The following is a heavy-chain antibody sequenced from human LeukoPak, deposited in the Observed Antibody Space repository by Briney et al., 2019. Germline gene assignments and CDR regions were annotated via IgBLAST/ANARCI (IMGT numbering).Heavy chain of an antibody. Sequence: GGSLRLSCAASGFTVSSNYMSWVRQAPGKGLEWVSAISGSGGSTYYADSVKGRFTISRDNSKNTLYLQMNSLRAEDTAVYYCARDLNRSNPLDYWGQGTLVTVSS. CDR2: ISGSGGST. CDR1: GFTVSSNY. V-gene: IGHV3-53*05. CDR3: ARDLNRSNPLDY. D-gene: IGHD1-14*01. J-gene: IGHJ4*02.